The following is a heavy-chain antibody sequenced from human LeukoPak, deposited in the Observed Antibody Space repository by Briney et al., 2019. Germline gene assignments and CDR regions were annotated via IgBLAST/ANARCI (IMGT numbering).Heavy chain of an antibody. Sequence: PGGSLRLSCAASGFTFSNYAMSWVRQAPGKGLEWVSYISSSSSNIYYADSVKGRFTISRDNAKNSLYLQMDSLRAEDTALYYCARAPITSPFYFDCWGQGTLVTVSS. J-gene: IGHJ4*02. D-gene: IGHD3-10*01. CDR3: ARAPITSPFYFDC. CDR2: ISSSSSNI. CDR1: GFTFSNYA. V-gene: IGHV3-48*04.